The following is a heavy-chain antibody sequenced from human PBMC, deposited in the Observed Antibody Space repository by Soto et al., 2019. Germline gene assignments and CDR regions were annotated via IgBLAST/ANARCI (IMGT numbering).Heavy chain of an antibody. J-gene: IGHJ4*02. D-gene: IGHD6-6*01. CDR1: GGSFSGYY. V-gene: IGHV4-34*01. CDR3: ASGPRVEYSSSSGEDY. Sequence: SETLSLTCAVYGGSFSGYYWSWIRQPPGKGLEWIGEINHSGSTNYNPSLKSRVTISVDTFKNQFSLKLSSVTAADTAVYYCASGPRVEYSSSSGEDYWGQGTLGTVSS. CDR2: INHSGST.